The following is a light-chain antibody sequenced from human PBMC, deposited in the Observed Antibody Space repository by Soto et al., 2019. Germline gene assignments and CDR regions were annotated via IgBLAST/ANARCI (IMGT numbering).Light chain of an antibody. J-gene: IGKJ1*01. CDR1: QSVSSW. CDR3: QQYNDYWT. V-gene: IGKV1-5*01. CDR2: DAS. Sequence: DIRMTQSPSTLSASVGDRVTITCRASQSVSSWLAWYQQKPGKAPKLLISDASDLEDGVPSRFSGSGSGTEFTLTISSLQPDDFATYYCQQYNDYWTFGQGTKVEVK.